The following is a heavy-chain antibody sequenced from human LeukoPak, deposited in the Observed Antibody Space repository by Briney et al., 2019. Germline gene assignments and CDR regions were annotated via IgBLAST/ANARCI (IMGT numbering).Heavy chain of an antibody. J-gene: IGHJ5*02. V-gene: IGHV1-18*01. CDR1: GYTFTSYG. D-gene: IGHD5-12*01. CDR3: ARGARNWFDP. Sequence: ASVKVPCKASGYTFTSYGITWVRQAPGQGLEWMGWISTYSGDTNYAQKLQGRVTMTTDTSTSTAYMELRSLRSDDTAVYYCARGARNWFDPWGQGTLVTVSS. CDR2: ISTYSGDT.